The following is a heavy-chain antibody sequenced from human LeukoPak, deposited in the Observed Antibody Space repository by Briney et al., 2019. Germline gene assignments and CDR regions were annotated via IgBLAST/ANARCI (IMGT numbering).Heavy chain of an antibody. CDR1: GFTFSSFG. D-gene: IGHD3-16*01. CDR2: ITGSGETT. Sequence: PGGSLRLSCAASGFTFSSFGMNWVRQGPGKGLEWVSPITGSGETTHYADSVKGRFTISRDNSKNTLYLQMNSLRADDTAVYYCARPWGDVSIATWFNPWAREPWSPSPQ. V-gene: IGHV3-23*01. J-gene: IGHJ5*02. CDR3: ARPWGDVSIATWFNP.